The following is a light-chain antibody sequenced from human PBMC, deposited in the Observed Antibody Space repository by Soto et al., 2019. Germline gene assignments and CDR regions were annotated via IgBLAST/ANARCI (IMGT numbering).Light chain of an antibody. J-gene: IGLJ1*01. CDR2: GNT. V-gene: IGLV1-40*01. CDR3: QTYDSSLSGLYV. Sequence: QSALTQPPSISGAPGQRVTISCTGSSSNIGAGSDVHWYHQLPGTAPKLLIYGNTNRPSGVPDRFSGSKSGTSASLAIAGLQTEAEGDYYCQTYDSSLSGLYVFGTGTKVTVL. CDR1: SSNIGAGSD.